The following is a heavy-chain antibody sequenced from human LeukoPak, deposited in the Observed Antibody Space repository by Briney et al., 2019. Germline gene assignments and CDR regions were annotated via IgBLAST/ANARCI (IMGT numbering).Heavy chain of an antibody. J-gene: IGHJ4*02. Sequence: GGSLRLSCAATGFPFSSYGFNWVRRAPGKGLEWVSYISSSSSPIYYADSVKGRFTISRDNAKNSLYLQMNSLRDEDTAVYYCARGSPITAYSSAWYFDSWGQGTLVTVSS. D-gene: IGHD6-25*01. CDR2: ISSSSSPI. V-gene: IGHV3-48*02. CDR1: GFPFSSYG. CDR3: ARGSPITAYSSAWYFDS.